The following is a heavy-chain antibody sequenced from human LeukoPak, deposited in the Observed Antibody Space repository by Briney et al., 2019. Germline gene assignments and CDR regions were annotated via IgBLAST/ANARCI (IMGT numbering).Heavy chain of an antibody. D-gene: IGHD4-17*01. Sequence: GGSLRLSCAASGFTFSSYWMHWVRQAPVKGLVWVSRINSDGSSTSYADSVKGRFTISRDNAKNTLYLQMNSLRAEDTAVYYCASWSSTVTTFDYWGQGTLVTVSS. CDR1: GFTFSSYW. CDR2: INSDGSST. CDR3: ASWSSTVTTFDY. J-gene: IGHJ4*02. V-gene: IGHV3-74*01.